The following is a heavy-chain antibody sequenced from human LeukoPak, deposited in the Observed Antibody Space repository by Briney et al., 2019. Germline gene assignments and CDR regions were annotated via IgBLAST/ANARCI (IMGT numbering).Heavy chain of an antibody. CDR1: GFTFSSYE. J-gene: IGHJ6*02. Sequence: GGSLRLSCAASGFTFSSYEMNWVRQAPGKGLEWVSYISSSGSTIYYADSVKGRFTISRDNAKNSLYLQMNSLRAEDTAVYYCARERPGGTIFGVVIIGGRDWYYYGMDVWGQGTTVTVSS. CDR2: ISSSGSTI. D-gene: IGHD3-3*01. CDR3: ARERPGGTIFGVVIIGGRDWYYYGMDV. V-gene: IGHV3-48*03.